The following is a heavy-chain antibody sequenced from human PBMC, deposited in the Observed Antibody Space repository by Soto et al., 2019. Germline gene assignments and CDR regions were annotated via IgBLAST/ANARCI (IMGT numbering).Heavy chain of an antibody. D-gene: IGHD2-15*01. Sequence: EVQLVESGGGLVQPGGSLRLSCAASGFTVSSYSMTWVRQAPGKGLEWISYISSSSSNRFYAESVKGRFTISRDNAKNSLYLQMNSLRDEDTAVYYCARDSCHGGSDDYWGQGTLVTVSS. CDR1: GFTVSSYS. V-gene: IGHV3-48*02. J-gene: IGHJ4*02. CDR3: ARDSCHGGSDDY. CDR2: ISSSSSNR.